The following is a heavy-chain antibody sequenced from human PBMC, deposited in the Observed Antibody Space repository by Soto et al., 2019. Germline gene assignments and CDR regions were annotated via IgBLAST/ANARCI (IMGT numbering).Heavy chain of an antibody. Sequence: VQLVESGGGLVQPGGSLKLSCAASGFIFSGSAVHWVRQASGKGLEWVGRILSKAGNYATAYPASMKGRFTISRDDSENTALLQMNSLKTEDTAVYYCIRGGSPYYYDYWVQGTLVAVSS. CDR2: ILSKAGNYAT. CDR1: GFIFSGSA. V-gene: IGHV3-73*01. J-gene: IGHJ4*02. CDR3: IRGGSPYYYDY.